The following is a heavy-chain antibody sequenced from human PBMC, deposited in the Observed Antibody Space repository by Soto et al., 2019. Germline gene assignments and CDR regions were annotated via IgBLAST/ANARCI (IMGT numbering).Heavy chain of an antibody. CDR3: AGEGRGYYDSSAYRGWFDP. CDR1: GGSISSYY. J-gene: IGHJ5*02. Sequence: SETLSLTCTVSGGSISSYYWSWIRQPPGKGLEWIGYIYYSGSTNYNPSLKSRVTISVDTSKNQFSLKLSSVTAADTAVYYCAGEGRGYYDSSAYRGWFDPWGQGTLVSVSS. V-gene: IGHV4-59*01. CDR2: IYYSGST. D-gene: IGHD3-22*01.